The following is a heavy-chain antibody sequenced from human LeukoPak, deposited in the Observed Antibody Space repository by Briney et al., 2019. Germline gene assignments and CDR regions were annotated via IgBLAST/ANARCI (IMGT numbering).Heavy chain of an antibody. V-gene: IGHV3-48*03. CDR3: GRDPYCSIGSCYSDY. Sequence: GGSLRLSCAASGFTFSSYEMNWVRQAPGKGLEWVSYISSSGSNIHYAESVKGRFTISRDNAKNSVYLQMNSLRAEYTAVYYCGRDPYCSIGSCYSDYWGQGTLVTVSS. D-gene: IGHD2-15*01. CDR1: GFTFSSYE. J-gene: IGHJ4*02. CDR2: ISSSGSNI.